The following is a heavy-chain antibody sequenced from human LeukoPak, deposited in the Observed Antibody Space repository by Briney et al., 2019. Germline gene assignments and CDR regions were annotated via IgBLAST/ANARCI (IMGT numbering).Heavy chain of an antibody. CDR2: IRYDGGIK. CDR3: TKPASGTARERFEY. Sequence: PGGSLRLSCAASGSTFSSSGMHWVRQAPGKGLEWVAYIRYDGGIKHHADSVKGRFTVSRDNSENTLYLQMNSLRPEDTAVYYCTKPASGTARERFEYWGQGTLVTVSS. D-gene: IGHD1-26*01. J-gene: IGHJ4*02. CDR1: GSTFSSSG. V-gene: IGHV3-30*02.